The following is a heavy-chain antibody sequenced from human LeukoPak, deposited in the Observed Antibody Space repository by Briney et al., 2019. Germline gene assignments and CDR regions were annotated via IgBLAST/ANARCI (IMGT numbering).Heavy chain of an antibody. CDR1: GGSINKYY. CDR2: VHVSAGT. V-gene: IGHV4-59*01. D-gene: IGHD1-26*01. Sequence: KPSETLSLTCTVSGGSINKYYWSWIRQSPGKGLEWLGYVHVSAGTIYNPSLKSRVTISVGTSKTQFSLKVTSVTTADTAVYYCARDKPDYRGSFVDYWGQGTLVTVSS. J-gene: IGHJ4*02. CDR3: ARDKPDYRGSFVDY.